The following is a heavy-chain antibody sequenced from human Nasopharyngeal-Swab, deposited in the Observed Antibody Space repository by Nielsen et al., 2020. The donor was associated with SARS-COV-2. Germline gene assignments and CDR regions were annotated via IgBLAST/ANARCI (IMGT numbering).Heavy chain of an antibody. CDR1: GYTFTSYD. D-gene: IGHD2-15*01. V-gene: IGHV1-8*01. Sequence: ASVKVSSKASGYTFTSYDINWVRQATGQGLEWMGWMNPNSGNTGYAQKFQGRVTMTRNTSISTAYMELSSLRSEDTAVYYCARDTRMSYYYYYGMDVWGQGTTVTVSS. CDR3: ARDTRMSYYYYYGMDV. CDR2: MNPNSGNT. J-gene: IGHJ6*02.